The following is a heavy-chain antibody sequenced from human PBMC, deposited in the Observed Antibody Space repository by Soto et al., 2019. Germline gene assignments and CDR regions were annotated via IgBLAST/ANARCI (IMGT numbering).Heavy chain of an antibody. V-gene: IGHV4-28*01. CDR2: IYHSGAT. CDR3: ARYFSTSTTCNGEFDY. CDR1: GYSISTSNW. D-gene: IGHD2-2*01. J-gene: IGHJ4*02. Sequence: QLQLQESGPGLVKPSDTLSLTCAVSGYSISTSNWWGWIRQPPGKGLEWIGYIYHSGATYYNPSLNSRVTMSVETSKNQVSLKLSSVTAVDTAVYYCARYFSTSTTCNGEFDYWGQGTLVTVSS.